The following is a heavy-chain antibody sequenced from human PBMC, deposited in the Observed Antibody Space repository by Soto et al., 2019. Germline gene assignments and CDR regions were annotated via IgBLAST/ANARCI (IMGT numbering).Heavy chain of an antibody. D-gene: IGHD5-12*01. J-gene: IGHJ4*02. Sequence: LSLTCAVSGGSISSSNWWSWVRQPPGKGLEWIGEIYHSGSTNYNPSLKSRVTISVDKSKNQFSLKLSSVTAADTAVYYCARTGVGLQLLFDYWGQGTLVTVSS. V-gene: IGHV4-4*02. CDR1: GGSISSSNW. CDR3: ARTGVGLQLLFDY. CDR2: IYHSGST.